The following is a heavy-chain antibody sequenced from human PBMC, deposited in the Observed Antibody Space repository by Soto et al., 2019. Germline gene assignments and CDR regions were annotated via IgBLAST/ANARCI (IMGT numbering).Heavy chain of an antibody. CDR2: IYYSGST. J-gene: IGHJ4*02. Sequence: SETLSLTCTVSGGSISSSSSHWGWVRQPPGKGLEWIGNIYYSGSTNYNPSLTSRVTISVDTSKNQFSLQLSSVTAADTAVYYCARHPPYSNYALDYWGQGTLVTVSS. D-gene: IGHD4-4*01. CDR1: GGSISSSSSH. V-gene: IGHV4-39*01. CDR3: ARHPPYSNYALDY.